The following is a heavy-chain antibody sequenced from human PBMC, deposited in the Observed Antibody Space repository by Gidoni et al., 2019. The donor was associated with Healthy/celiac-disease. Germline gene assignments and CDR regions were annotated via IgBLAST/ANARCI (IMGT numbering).Heavy chain of an antibody. D-gene: IGHD6-13*01. CDR3: ARGLGSSSWSLFLWFDP. CDR1: GGSISSGGYY. J-gene: IGHJ5*02. Sequence: QVQLQESGPGLVTPSQTLSLTCTVSGGSISSGGYYWSWIRQHPGKGLEWIGYIYYSGSTYYTPSLKSRVTISVDTSKNQFSLKLSSVTAADTAVYYCARGLGSSSWSLFLWFDPWGQGTLVTVSS. CDR2: IYYSGST. V-gene: IGHV4-31*03.